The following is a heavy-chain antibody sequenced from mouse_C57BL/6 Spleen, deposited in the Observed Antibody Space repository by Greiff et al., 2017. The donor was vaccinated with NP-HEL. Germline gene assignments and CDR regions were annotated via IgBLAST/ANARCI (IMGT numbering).Heavy chain of an antibody. J-gene: IGHJ2*01. V-gene: IGHV1-72*01. CDR1: GYTFTSYW. CDR2: IDPNSGGT. Sequence: LQESGAELVKPGASVKLSCKASGYTFTSYWMHWVKQRPGRGLEWIGRIDPNSGGTKYNEKFKSKATLTVDKPSSTAYMQLSSLTSEDSAVYDCARSSQYYCSSHYFDYWGQGTTLTVSS. D-gene: IGHD1-1*01. CDR3: ARSSQYYCSSHYFDY.